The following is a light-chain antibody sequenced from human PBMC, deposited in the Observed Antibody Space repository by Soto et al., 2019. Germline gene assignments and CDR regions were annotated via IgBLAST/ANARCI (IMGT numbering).Light chain of an antibody. CDR1: SSDVGSSNL. J-gene: IGLJ1*01. CDR3: CSFAGSSTYV. CDR2: EGT. V-gene: IGLV2-23*01. Sequence: QSALTQPASVSGSPGQSITISCTGTSSDVGSSNLVSWYQQHPGKAPKVMIYEGTQRPSGVSNRFSGSKSGNTASLTIPGLQAEDEADYYCCSFAGSSTYVFGTGTKLTVL.